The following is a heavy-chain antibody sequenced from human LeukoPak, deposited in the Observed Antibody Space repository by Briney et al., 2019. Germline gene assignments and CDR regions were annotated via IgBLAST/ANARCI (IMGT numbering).Heavy chain of an antibody. CDR2: IYYSGST. Sequence: SETPSLTCTVSGGSISSSSYYWGWIRQPPGKGLEWIGSIYYSGSTYYNPSLKSRVTISVDTSKNQFSLKLSSVTAADTAVYYCARSLGYCSSTSCYHRPFFYMDVWGKGTTVTVSS. D-gene: IGHD2-2*01. V-gene: IGHV4-39*07. CDR1: GGSISSSSYY. CDR3: ARSLGYCSSTSCYHRPFFYMDV. J-gene: IGHJ6*03.